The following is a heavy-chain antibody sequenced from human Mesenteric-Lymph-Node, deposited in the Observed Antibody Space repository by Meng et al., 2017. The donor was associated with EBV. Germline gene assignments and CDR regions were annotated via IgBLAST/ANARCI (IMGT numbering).Heavy chain of an antibody. CDR3: ARLPPTTGYGTARSY. Sequence: PGSVRPSWSLVCTGSVCGCDACSSSWLSWVRQPPGKGLELLGEIDNSSWTTNDNPSLKSRATISLNKSKNQFALNLSSVTAADTAVYYCARLPPTTGYGTARSYWGQGTLVTVSS. D-gene: IGHD6-13*01. CDR1: GCDACSSSW. J-gene: IGHJ4*02. V-gene: IGHV4-4*02. CDR2: IDNSSWTT.